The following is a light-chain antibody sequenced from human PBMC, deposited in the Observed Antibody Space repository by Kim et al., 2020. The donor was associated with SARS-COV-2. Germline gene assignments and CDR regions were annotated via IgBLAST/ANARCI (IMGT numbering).Light chain of an antibody. CDR3: SSRDTTGDHVV. Sequence: ALGQTVRLTCQGDSLRSYYATWDQQRPGQAPTLVLYGKYDRPSGIPDRFSGSASGNTASLTITGAQAEDEGDYYCSSRDTTGDHVVFGGGTQLTVL. CDR1: SLRSYY. CDR2: GKY. J-gene: IGLJ3*02. V-gene: IGLV3-19*01.